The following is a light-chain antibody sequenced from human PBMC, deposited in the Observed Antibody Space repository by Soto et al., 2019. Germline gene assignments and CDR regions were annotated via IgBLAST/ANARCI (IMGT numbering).Light chain of an antibody. CDR3: QQYDNLPSFT. J-gene: IGKJ3*01. CDR1: QDISNY. CDR2: AAS. V-gene: IGKV1-33*01. Sequence: DIQMTQSPSSLSASVGDRVTITCQASQDISNYLNCYQQKPGKAPKLLIYAASNLETGVPSRFSGSGSGTDFTFTISSLQPEDIATYYCQQYDNLPSFTFGPGTKVDIK.